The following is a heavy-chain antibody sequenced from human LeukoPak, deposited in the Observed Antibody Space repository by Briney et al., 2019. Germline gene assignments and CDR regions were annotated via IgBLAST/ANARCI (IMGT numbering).Heavy chain of an antibody. CDR3: ARGSHHTYYDFWSGDYGMDV. CDR2: INPNSGGT. V-gene: IGHV1-2*02. J-gene: IGHJ6*02. Sequence: ASVKVSCKASGYTFTGYYMHWVRQAPGQGLEWMGWINPNSGGTHYAQKFQGRVTMTRDTSISTAYMELSRLRSDDTAVYYCARGSHHTYYDFWSGDYGMDVWGQGTTVTVSS. CDR1: GYTFTGYY. D-gene: IGHD3-3*01.